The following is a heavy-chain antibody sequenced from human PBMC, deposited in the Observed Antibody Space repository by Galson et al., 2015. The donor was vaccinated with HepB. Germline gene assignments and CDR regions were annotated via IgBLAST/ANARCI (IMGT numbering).Heavy chain of an antibody. D-gene: IGHD1-26*01. CDR3: ARDRAVMDY. Sequence: SLRLSCAASGFTFSGYSMNWVRQAPGKGLEWVSYISSSSSTIYYADSVKGRFTISRDNAKNSLYLQMNSLRAEDTAVYYCARDRAVMDYWGQGTLVTVSS. V-gene: IGHV3-48*01. J-gene: IGHJ4*02. CDR2: ISSSSSTI. CDR1: GFTFSGYS.